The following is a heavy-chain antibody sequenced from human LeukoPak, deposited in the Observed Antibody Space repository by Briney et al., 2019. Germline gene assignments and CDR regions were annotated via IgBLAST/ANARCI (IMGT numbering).Heavy chain of an antibody. D-gene: IGHD3-10*01. CDR3: AKEIYYYGSGRFMDV. CDR2: ISYDGSNK. V-gene: IGHV3-30*18. Sequence: PGGSLRLSCAASGFTFSSYGMHWVRQAPGKGLEWVAVISYDGSNKYYADSVKGRFTISRDSSKNTLYLQMNSLRADDTAVYYCAKEIYYYGSGRFMDVWGQGTTVTVSS. J-gene: IGHJ6*02. CDR1: GFTFSSYG.